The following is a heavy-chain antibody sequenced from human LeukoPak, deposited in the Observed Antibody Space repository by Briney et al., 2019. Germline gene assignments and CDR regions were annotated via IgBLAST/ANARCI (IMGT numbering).Heavy chain of an antibody. CDR3: AKDRAYYASGSYIEY. CDR1: GFTFSSYG. CDR2: ISFDGSNK. J-gene: IGHJ4*02. Sequence: GGSLRLSCAASGFTFSSYGMHWVRQAPGKGLEWVAVISFDGSNKYYADSVKGRFTISRDNSKNTLYLQMNSLRAEDTAVCYCAKDRAYYASGSYIEYWGQGTLVTVSS. D-gene: IGHD3-10*01. V-gene: IGHV3-30*18.